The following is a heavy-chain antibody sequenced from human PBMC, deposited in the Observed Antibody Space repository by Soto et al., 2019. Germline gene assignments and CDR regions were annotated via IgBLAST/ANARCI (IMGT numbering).Heavy chain of an antibody. J-gene: IGHJ4*02. CDR2: IIPIFGTA. CDR1: GGTFSSYA. Sequence: QVQLVQSGAEVKKPGSSVKVSCKASGGTFSSYAISWVRQAPGQGLEWMGGIIPIFGTANYAQKFQGRVTITADESTSTAYMELSSLRSEDTAVYYCARDAGGYSYGDPRAFDYWGQGTLVTVSS. CDR3: ARDAGGYSYGDPRAFDY. V-gene: IGHV1-69*12. D-gene: IGHD5-18*01.